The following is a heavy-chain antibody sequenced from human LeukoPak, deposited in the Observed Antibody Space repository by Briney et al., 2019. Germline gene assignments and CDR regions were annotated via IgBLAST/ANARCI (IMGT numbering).Heavy chain of an antibody. CDR3: AGGPIIVVVPAAMFDFDY. D-gene: IGHD2-2*01. V-gene: IGHV1-46*01. J-gene: IGHJ4*02. CDR1: GYTFTSYY. Sequence: ASVKVSCKASGYTFTSYYMHWVRQAPGQGLEWMGIINPSGGSTSYAQKFQGRVTMTRDTSTSTVYMELSSPRSEDTAVYYCAGGPIIVVVPAAMFDFDYWGQGTLVTVSS. CDR2: INPSGGST.